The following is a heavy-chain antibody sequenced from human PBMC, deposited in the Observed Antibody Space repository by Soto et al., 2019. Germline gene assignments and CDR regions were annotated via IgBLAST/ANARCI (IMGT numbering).Heavy chain of an antibody. D-gene: IGHD5-12*01. CDR1: GGTFSSYT. J-gene: IGHJ4*02. V-gene: IGHV1-69*02. CDR3: ARGLRQYYFDY. Sequence: QVQLVQSGAEVKKPGSSVKVSCKASGGTFSSYTISWVRQAPGQGLEWMGRIIPLLGIATYAQKFQGRVTITADKSTSTAYMELSSLRSEDTAVYYCARGLRQYYFDYWGQGTLVTVSS. CDR2: IIPLLGIA.